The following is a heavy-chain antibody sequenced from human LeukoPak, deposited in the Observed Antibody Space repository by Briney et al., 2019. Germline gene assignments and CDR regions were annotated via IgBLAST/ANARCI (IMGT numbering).Heavy chain of an antibody. J-gene: IGHJ4*02. CDR2: INAGNGNT. CDR1: GYTFTSYA. D-gene: IGHD1-7*01. Sequence: ASVKVSCKASGYTFTSYAMHWVRQAPGQRLEWMGWINAGNGNTKYSQKFQGRVTITRDTSASTAYMELSSLRSEDTAVYYCARGAQLELRAPFDYWGQGTLVTVSS. V-gene: IGHV1-3*01. CDR3: ARGAQLELRAPFDY.